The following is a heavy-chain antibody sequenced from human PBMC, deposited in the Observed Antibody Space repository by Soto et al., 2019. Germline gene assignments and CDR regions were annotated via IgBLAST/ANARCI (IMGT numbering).Heavy chain of an antibody. CDR3: ARLIALSGTGDYFDY. V-gene: IGHV4-59*08. CDR2: IYYSRST. J-gene: IGHJ4*02. CDR1: GGSISSYY. Sequence: QVQLQESGPGLVKPSETLSLTCTVSGGSISSYYWSWIRQPPGKGLEWIGYIYYSRSTNYNPSLKSRVTISVDTSKNQFSLRLSSVTAADTAVYYCARLIALSGTGDYFDYWGQGTLVPVSS. D-gene: IGHD6-19*01.